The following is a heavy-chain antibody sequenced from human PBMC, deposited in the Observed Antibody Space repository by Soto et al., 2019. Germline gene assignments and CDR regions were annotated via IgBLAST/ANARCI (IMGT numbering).Heavy chain of an antibody. Sequence: QVQLVQSGTEVKKPGSSVKVSCMASGGTFSSSNINWLRQAPGQRPEWMGNIIPIFGTADYAQNFQGRVTITADVSTTTAYMELRSLRSEDTSVYYCARGHEFGCNSDAFDIWGQGTVVTVSS. D-gene: IGHD3-10*01. V-gene: IGHV1-69*15. J-gene: IGHJ3*02. CDR1: GGTFSSSN. CDR3: ARGHEFGCNSDAFDI. CDR2: IIPIFGTA.